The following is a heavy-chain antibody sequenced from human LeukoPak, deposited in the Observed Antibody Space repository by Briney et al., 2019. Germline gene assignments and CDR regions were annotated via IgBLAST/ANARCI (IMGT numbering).Heavy chain of an antibody. V-gene: IGHV3-30*03. CDR2: ISYDGSNK. D-gene: IGHD1-20*01. CDR3: ARDLTGTDFDY. CDR1: GFTVSSNY. J-gene: IGHJ4*02. Sequence: PGGSLRLSCAASGFTVSSNYMSWVRQAPGKGLEWVAVISYDGSNKYYADSVKGRFTISRDNSKNTLYLQMNSLRAEDTAVYYCARDLTGTDFDYWGQGTLVTVSS.